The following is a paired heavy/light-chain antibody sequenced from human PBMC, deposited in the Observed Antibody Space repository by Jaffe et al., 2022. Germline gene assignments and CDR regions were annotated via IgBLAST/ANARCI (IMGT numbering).Heavy chain of an antibody. CDR2: IYWDDGT. CDR3: AHALWISETDMEAFDF. D-gene: IGHD3-10*01. J-gene: IGHJ4*02. V-gene: IGHV2-5*02. CDR1: GFSLSTSEVS. Sequence: QITLKESGPTLVKPTQTLTLTCTFSGFSLSTSEVSVAWFRQPPGKALEFLALIYWDDGTFYSSSVKTRVVITKDTSKNQVVLTMTNMDPVDTATYFCAHALWISETDMEAFDFWGQGTLVTVSS.
Light chain of an antibody. CDR1: QHISSY. Sequence: DIQLTQSPSFLSASVGDRVTITCRASQHISSYLAWYQLKPGKAPKLLIYGASTLNRGVPLRFSGSRSETEPEFTLTISSLQSEDFATYYCQQFNSDQLTFGQGTQLDLK. CDR3: QQFNSDQLT. V-gene: IGKV1-9*01. J-gene: IGKJ2*01. CDR2: GAS.